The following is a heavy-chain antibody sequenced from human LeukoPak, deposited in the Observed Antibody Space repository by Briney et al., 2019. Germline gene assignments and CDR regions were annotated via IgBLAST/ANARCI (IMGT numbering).Heavy chain of an antibody. Sequence: SQTPSLTCDISGDSVSSNGASWTWIRQSPSRGLEWLGRTYYRSKWYNDYAVSVKSRISINPGTSKNQFSLQLNSVTPEDTAVYYCARETDFGVVTNWGQGTLVTVSS. CDR1: GDSVSSNGAS. CDR3: ARETDFGVVTN. D-gene: IGHD3-3*01. J-gene: IGHJ4*02. CDR2: TYYRSKWYN. V-gene: IGHV6-1*01.